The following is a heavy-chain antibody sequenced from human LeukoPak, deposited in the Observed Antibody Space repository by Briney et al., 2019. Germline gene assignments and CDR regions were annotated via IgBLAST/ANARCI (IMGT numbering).Heavy chain of an antibody. D-gene: IGHD6-6*01. CDR2: ISYTGST. Sequence: SETLSLTCTISGASISSDCWSWIRQPPGKGLEWIGYISYTGSTKYNPSLIGRVTISVDTSKNQFSLKLSSVTAADTAVYYCARGEYSSAYYFDYWGQGTLVTVPS. CDR1: GASISSDC. CDR3: ARGEYSSAYYFDY. J-gene: IGHJ4*02. V-gene: IGHV4-59*12.